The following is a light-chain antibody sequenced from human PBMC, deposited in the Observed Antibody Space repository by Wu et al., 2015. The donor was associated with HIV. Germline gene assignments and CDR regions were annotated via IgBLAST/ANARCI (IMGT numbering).Light chain of an antibody. CDR1: QSISSY. Sequence: DIQMTQAPSSLSASVGDRVTITCRAGQSISSYLNWYQQKPGKAPKLLIYAASRLQSGVPSRFSGSGSGTDFTLTISSLQAEDFATYYCQQSYNTPPWTFGQGTKVEIK. CDR3: QQSYNTPPWT. J-gene: IGKJ1*01. CDR2: AAS. V-gene: IGKV1-39*01.